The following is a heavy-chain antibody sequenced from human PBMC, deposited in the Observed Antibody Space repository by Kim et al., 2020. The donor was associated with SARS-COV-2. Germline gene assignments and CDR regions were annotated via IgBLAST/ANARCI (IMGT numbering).Heavy chain of an antibody. D-gene: IGHD3-22*01. CDR2: ISSSSYI. V-gene: IGHV3-21*01. CDR1: GFTFSSYS. Sequence: GGSLRLSCAASGFTFSSYSMNWVRQAPGKGLEWVSSISSSSYIYYADSVKGRFTISRDNAKNSLYLQMNSLRAEDTAVYYCARDYYDSSGYIPAAYWGQGTLVTVSS. J-gene: IGHJ4*02. CDR3: ARDYYDSSGYIPAAY.